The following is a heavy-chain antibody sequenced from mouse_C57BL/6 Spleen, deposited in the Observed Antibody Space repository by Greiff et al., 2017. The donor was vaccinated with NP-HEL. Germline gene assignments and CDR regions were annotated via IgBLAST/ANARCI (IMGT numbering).Heavy chain of an antibody. J-gene: IGHJ2*01. D-gene: IGHD1-1*01. Sequence: QVQLQQPGAELVMPGASVKLSCQASGYTFTSYWLHWVKQRPGQGLEWIGEIDPSDSYTNYNQKFKGKSTLTVDKSSSTAYMQLSSLTSEDSAVYYCARWVITTVVATGYFDYWGQGTTLTVSS. CDR1: GYTFTSYW. CDR2: IDPSDSYT. V-gene: IGHV1-69*01. CDR3: ARWVITTVVATGYFDY.